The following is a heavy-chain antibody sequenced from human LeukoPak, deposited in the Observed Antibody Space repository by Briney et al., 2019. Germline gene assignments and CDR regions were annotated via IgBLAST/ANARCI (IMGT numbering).Heavy chain of an antibody. D-gene: IGHD1-20*01. V-gene: IGHV1-69*05. CDR1: GGTFSSYA. CDR2: IIPISGTA. CDR3: ARDLTGTRDAFDI. J-gene: IGHJ3*02. Sequence: SVKVSCKASGGTFSSYAISWVRQAPGQGLEWMGGIIPISGTANYAQKFQGRVTITTDESTSTAYMELSSLRSEDTAVYYCARDLTGTRDAFDIWGQGTMVTVSS.